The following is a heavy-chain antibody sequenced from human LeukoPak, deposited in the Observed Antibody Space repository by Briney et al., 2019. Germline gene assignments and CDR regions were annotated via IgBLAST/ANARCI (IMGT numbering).Heavy chain of an antibody. Sequence: PGGSLRLSCAASGFIFSNYWMSWVRQAPGKGLEWVSVIYSGGSTYYADSVKGRFTISRDNSKNTLYLQMNSLRAEDTAVYYCARDRGYGGNSGLGYWGQGTLVTVSS. J-gene: IGHJ4*02. CDR1: GFIFSNYW. D-gene: IGHD4-23*01. V-gene: IGHV3-53*01. CDR3: ARDRGYGGNSGLGY. CDR2: IYSGGST.